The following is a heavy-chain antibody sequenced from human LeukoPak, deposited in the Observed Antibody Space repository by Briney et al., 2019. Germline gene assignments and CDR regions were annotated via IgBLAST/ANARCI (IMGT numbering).Heavy chain of an antibody. CDR1: GFTFSSYW. Sequence: GGSLRLSCAASGFTFSSYWMSWVRQAPGKGLEWVANIKQDGSEKYYVDSVKGRFTISRDNAKNSLYLQMNSLRAEDTAVYYCARDQEGIHASSSGNSNYYYMDVWGKGTTVTVSS. J-gene: IGHJ6*03. D-gene: IGHD6-6*01. CDR2: IKQDGSEK. CDR3: ARDQEGIHASSSGNSNYYYMDV. V-gene: IGHV3-7*01.